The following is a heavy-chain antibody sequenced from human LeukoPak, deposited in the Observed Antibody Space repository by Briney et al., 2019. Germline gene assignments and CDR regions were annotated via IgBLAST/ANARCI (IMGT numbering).Heavy chain of an antibody. CDR2: MNANSGNT. CDR3: ARGYYDSSGYSPFGY. V-gene: IGHV1-8*01. D-gene: IGHD3-22*01. J-gene: IGHJ4*02. Sequence: ASVKVSCKASGYTFTSYDINWVRQATGQGLEWMGWMNANSGNTGYAQKFQGRVTMTRNTSISTAYMELSSLRSEDTAVYYCARGYYDSSGYSPFGYWGQGTLVTVSS. CDR1: GYTFTSYD.